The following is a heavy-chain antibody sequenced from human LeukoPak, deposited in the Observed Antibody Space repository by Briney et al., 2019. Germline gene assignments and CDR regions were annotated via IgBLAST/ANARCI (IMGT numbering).Heavy chain of an antibody. CDR3: ARGARSYCSSTSCFRQYYYGMDV. V-gene: IGHV4-34*01. J-gene: IGHJ6*02. Sequence: PSETLSLTCTVYGGSFSGYYWHWIRQPPGKGLEWIGEINHSGSTNYNPSLKSRVTISLDTSKNQFSLQLSSVTAADTAVYYCARGARSYCSSTSCFRQYYYGMDVWGQGTTVTVSS. D-gene: IGHD2-2*01. CDR2: INHSGST. CDR1: GGSFSGYY.